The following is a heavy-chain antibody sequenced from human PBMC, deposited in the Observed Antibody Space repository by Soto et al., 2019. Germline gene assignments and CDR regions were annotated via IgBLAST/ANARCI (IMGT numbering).Heavy chain of an antibody. D-gene: IGHD4-17*01. CDR2: INHSGST. Sequence: SETLSLTCAVYGGSFSGYYCSWIRQPPGKGLEWIGEINHSGSTNYNPSLKSRVTISVDTSKNQFSLKLSSVTAADTAVYYGARRATVTTGSFDYWGQGTLVTVS. CDR1: GGSFSGYY. J-gene: IGHJ4*02. V-gene: IGHV4-34*01. CDR3: ARRATVTTGSFDY.